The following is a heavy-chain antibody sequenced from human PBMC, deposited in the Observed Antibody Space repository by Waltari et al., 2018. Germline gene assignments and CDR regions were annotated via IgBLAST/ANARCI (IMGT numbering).Heavy chain of an antibody. J-gene: IGHJ4*02. D-gene: IGHD3-3*01. CDR3: ARDYGGRGTVFGVVISSGYFDS. CDR1: GFTFSSYH. Sequence: EVHLVESGGGLVKPGESLRLSCAASGFTFSSYHMNWVRQAPGKGLEWVSSISSSGSSKHYEDSVKGRFTISRDNAKNSLYLQMSSLRAEDTAVYYCARDYGGRGTVFGVVISSGYFDSWGQGTLVTVSS. CDR2: ISSSGSSK. V-gene: IGHV3-21*01.